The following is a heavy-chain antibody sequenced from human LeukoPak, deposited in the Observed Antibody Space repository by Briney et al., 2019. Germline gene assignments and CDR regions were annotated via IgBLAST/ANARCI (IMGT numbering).Heavy chain of an antibody. CDR2: IYTSGST. CDR3: ARDYYDSSGGEVNWFDP. D-gene: IGHD3-22*01. J-gene: IGHJ5*02. CDR1: GGSISSYY. V-gene: IGHV4-4*07. Sequence: SETLSLTCTVSGGSISSYYWSWIRQPAGKGLEWIGRIYTSGSTNYNPSLKSRVTMSVDTSKNQFSLKLSSVTAADAAVYYCARDYYDSSGGEVNWFDPWGQGTLVTAS.